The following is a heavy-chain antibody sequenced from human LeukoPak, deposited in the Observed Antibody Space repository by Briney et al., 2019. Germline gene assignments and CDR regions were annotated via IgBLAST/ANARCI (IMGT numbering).Heavy chain of an antibody. D-gene: IGHD3-22*01. CDR1: GFTVSNNY. V-gene: IGHV3-53*01. CDR3: ARDKSGGYYYWFDP. J-gene: IGHJ5*02. Sequence: GGSLRLSCAAYGFTVSNNYMCWVREAPGKGLEGVSVNSGGTTYYADSGKGRFTISRDNSKNTLYLQKNRLRAEDTAVYYCARDKSGGYYYWFDPWGQGTLVTVSS. CDR2: NSGGTT.